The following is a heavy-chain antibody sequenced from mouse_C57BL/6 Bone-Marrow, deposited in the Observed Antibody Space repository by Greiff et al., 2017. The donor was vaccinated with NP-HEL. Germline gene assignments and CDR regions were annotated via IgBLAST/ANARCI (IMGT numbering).Heavy chain of an antibody. D-gene: IGHD1-1*01. V-gene: IGHV5-12*01. CDR3: ARRAGLLLRYFAY. CDR2: ISNGGGST. Sequence: DVQLVESGGGLVQPGGSLKLSCAASGFTFSDYYMYWVRQTPEKRLEWVAYISNGGGSTYYPDTVKGRFTISRDNAKNTLYLQMSRLKSEDTAMYYCARRAGLLLRYFAYWGQGTLVTVSA. J-gene: IGHJ3*01. CDR1: GFTFSDYY.